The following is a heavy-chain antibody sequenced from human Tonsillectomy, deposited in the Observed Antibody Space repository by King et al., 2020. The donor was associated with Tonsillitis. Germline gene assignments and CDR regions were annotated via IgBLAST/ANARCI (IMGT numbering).Heavy chain of an antibody. D-gene: IGHD1-1*01. CDR2: TSYDGSSK. V-gene: IGHV3-30*18. CDR1: GFVFSSYG. CDR3: AKGGGVGNNWNDGMDV. J-gene: IGHJ6*02. Sequence: VQLVESGGDVVQPGRSLRLSCAASGFVFSSYGMHWVRQAPGKGLEWVAITSYDGSSKYFADSVKGRFTLSRDNSKNTLYLQMNSLRPGDTAVYYCAKGGGVGNNWNDGMDVWGQGTTGTVSS.